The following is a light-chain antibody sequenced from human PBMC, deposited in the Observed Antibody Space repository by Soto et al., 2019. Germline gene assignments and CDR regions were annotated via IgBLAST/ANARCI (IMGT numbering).Light chain of an antibody. Sequence: DIQMTQSPSTLSGSVGDRVTITCRASQTISSWLAWYQQKPGKAPKILIYQASTLKSGVPSRFSGSGSGTDFTLTISSLQPDDFATYYCQHYNSYSEAFGPGTKVDLK. CDR2: QAS. CDR1: QTISSW. CDR3: QHYNSYSEA. J-gene: IGKJ3*01. V-gene: IGKV1-5*03.